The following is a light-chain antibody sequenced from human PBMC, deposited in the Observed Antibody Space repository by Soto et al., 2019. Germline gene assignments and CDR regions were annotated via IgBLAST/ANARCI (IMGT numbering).Light chain of an antibody. Sequence: IQMSHSPSTLSASVGDRVTITCRASQSISSWLAWYQQKPGKAPKLLIYDASSLESGVPSRFSGSGSGTDFTLTISSLQSEDFATYYCQQLNSYPITFGQVTRLEI. CDR3: QQLNSYPIT. CDR1: QSISSW. CDR2: DAS. J-gene: IGKJ5*01. V-gene: IGKV1-5*01.